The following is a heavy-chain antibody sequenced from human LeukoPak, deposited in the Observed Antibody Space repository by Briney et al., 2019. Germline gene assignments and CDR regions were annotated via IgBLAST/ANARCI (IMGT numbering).Heavy chain of an antibody. D-gene: IGHD6-13*01. Sequence: SETLSLTCSASGGSISGTTHNWGWIRQPPGNGLEWIATIYYSESTKKSPSLKSRVTISLNPSRNQFSLKLSSVTAADPAVYYCARQGSSSWYGWYFDLWGRGSLVTVSS. CDR3: ARQGSSSWYGWYFDL. CDR1: GGSISGTTHN. V-gene: IGHV4-39*01. J-gene: IGHJ2*01. CDR2: IYYSEST.